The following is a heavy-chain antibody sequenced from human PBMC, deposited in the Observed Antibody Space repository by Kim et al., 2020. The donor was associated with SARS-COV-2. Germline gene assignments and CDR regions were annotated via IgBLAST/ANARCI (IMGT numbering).Heavy chain of an antibody. CDR2: ISYDGSNK. D-gene: IGHD3-22*01. CDR3: ARDRVRYYDSSGYYQGRVWDAVDI. CDR1: GFTFSSYG. J-gene: IGHJ3*02. V-gene: IGHV3-33*05. Sequence: GGSLRLSCAASGFTFSSYGMHWVRQAPGKGLEWVAVISYDGSNKYYADSVKGRFTISRDNSKNTLYLQMNSLRAEDTAVYYCARDRVRYYDSSGYYQGRVWDAVDIWGQGTMVTVSS.